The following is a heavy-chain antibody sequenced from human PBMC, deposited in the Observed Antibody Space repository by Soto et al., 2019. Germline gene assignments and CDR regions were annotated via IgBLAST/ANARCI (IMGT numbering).Heavy chain of an antibody. CDR2: IYGNDDK. D-gene: IGHD4-17*01. CDR1: GFSLSTSRVL. CDR3: AHRTTVTSDDF. Sequence: QITLKESGPTLVKPTQTLTLTCTFSGFSLSTSRVLVGWIRQPPGKALEWLAFIYGNDDKRYSPSLRSRLTITKDTSKNQLVLTMTNMDPVDTATYYCAHRTTVTSDDFWGQGTLVTVSS. J-gene: IGHJ4*02. V-gene: IGHV2-5*01.